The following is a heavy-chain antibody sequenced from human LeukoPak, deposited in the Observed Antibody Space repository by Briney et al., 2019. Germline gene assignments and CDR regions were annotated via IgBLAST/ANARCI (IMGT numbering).Heavy chain of an antibody. V-gene: IGHV4-39*01. CDR1: GGSISSYY. CDR2: IYYSGST. J-gene: IGHJ3*02. Sequence: PSETLSLTCTVSGGSISSYYWSWIRQPPGKGLEWIGSIYYSGSTYYNPSLKSRVTISVDTSKNQFSLKLSSVTAADTAVYYCASRHLRTKGAFDIWGQGTMVTVSS. D-gene: IGHD3-16*01. CDR3: ASRHLRTKGAFDI.